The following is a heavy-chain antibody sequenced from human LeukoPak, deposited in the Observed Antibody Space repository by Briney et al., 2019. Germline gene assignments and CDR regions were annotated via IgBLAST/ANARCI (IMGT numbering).Heavy chain of an antibody. CDR1: GFTLSGHW. J-gene: IGHJ4*02. V-gene: IGHV3-7*01. Sequence: GGSLRLSCAASGFTLSGHWMRWVRRARGKGVEWVANINEGGSDKYYVDCVKGRFTISRDNANNLLYLQMNSLRGEDTAVYYCTRDRSRAEDDWGQGTLVTVSS. CDR3: TRDRSRAEDD. D-gene: IGHD1-14*01. CDR2: INEGGSDK.